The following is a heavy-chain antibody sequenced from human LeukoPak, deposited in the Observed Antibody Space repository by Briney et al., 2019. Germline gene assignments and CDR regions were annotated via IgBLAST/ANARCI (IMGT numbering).Heavy chain of an antibody. CDR3: ARVPSNDILTGFDY. Sequence: ASVKVSCKASGYTFTGYYMHWVRQAPEQGLEWMGWINPNSGGTNYAQKFQGRVTMTRDTSISTAYMELSRLRSDDTAVYYCARVPSNDILTGFDYWGQGTLVTVSS. J-gene: IGHJ4*02. V-gene: IGHV1-2*02. CDR1: GYTFTGYY. D-gene: IGHD3-9*01. CDR2: INPNSGGT.